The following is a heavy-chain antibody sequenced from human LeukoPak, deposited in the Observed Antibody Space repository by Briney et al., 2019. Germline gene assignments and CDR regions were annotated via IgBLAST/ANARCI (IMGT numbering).Heavy chain of an antibody. CDR2: ISGSGGNT. J-gene: IGHJ4*02. V-gene: IGHV3-23*01. CDR1: GFSFSSYT. D-gene: IGHD6-13*01. Sequence: QPGGSLRLSCAASGFSFSSYTMSWVRQAPGKGLEWVSAISGSGGNTYFADSVKGRFTISRDNSKNTLSFQMSSLKTEDSAVYYCVKGGRVGISQQLIPAVFDYWGQGTLVTVSS. CDR3: VKGGRVGISQQLIPAVFDY.